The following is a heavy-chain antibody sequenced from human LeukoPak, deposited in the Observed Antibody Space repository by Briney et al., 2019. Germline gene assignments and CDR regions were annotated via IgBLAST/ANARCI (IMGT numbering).Heavy chain of an antibody. V-gene: IGHV4-59*12. Sequence: SETLSLTCTVAGGSISNYFWSWIRQPPGKGLEWVGHVFYNGSTYYNPSLKSRVTISVDTSKNQFSLKLSSVTAADTAVYYCARVHAIHFDYWGQGTLVTVSP. CDR2: VFYNGST. CDR1: GGSISNYF. CDR3: ARVHAIHFDY. J-gene: IGHJ4*02.